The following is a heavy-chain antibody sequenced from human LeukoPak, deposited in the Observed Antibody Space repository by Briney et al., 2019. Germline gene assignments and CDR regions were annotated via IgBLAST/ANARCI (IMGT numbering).Heavy chain of an antibody. D-gene: IGHD6-19*01. CDR3: AAVDPGWFRSRWYFDY. V-gene: IGHV1-58*02. CDR2: IVVGSGNT. Sequence: ASVKVSCKASGFTFTSSAIQLVRQARGQRLEWIGWIVVGSGNTNYAQKFQERVTITRDMSTSTAYLELSRLRSEDTAVYYCAAVDPGWFRSRWYFDYCGQGTLVTDSS. J-gene: IGHJ4*02. CDR1: GFTFTSSA.